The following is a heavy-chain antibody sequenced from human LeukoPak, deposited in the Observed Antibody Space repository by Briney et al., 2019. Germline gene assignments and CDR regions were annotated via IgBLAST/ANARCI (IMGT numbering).Heavy chain of an antibody. Sequence: PSETLSLTCTVSGGSISSGGYYWSWIRQPPGKGLEWIGYIYHSGSTYYNPSLKSRVTISVDRSKNQFSLKLSSVTAADTAVYYCASLDHQSKLNWLDPWGQGTLVTVSS. CDR2: IYHSGST. CDR1: GGSISSGGYY. CDR3: ASLDHQSKLNWLDP. V-gene: IGHV4-30-2*01. J-gene: IGHJ5*02.